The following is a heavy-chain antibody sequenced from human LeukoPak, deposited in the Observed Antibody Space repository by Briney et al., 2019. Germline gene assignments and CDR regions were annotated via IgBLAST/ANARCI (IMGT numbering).Heavy chain of an antibody. J-gene: IGHJ4*02. Sequence: GGSLRLSCTASGFTLGDYLMSWFRQAPGKRLEWIGFISGGTTEYAASVKGRFTISRDDSTSIAYLQMNSLTTEDTAVYYCSRGSGWLSVYWGQGTLVTVSS. CDR2: ISGGTT. D-gene: IGHD6-19*01. CDR3: SRGSGWLSVY. CDR1: GFTLGDYL. V-gene: IGHV3-49*03.